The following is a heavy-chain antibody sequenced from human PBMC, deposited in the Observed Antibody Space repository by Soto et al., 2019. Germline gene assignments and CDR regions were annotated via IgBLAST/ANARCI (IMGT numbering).Heavy chain of an antibody. CDR2: IWYDGSNK. CDR1: GFTFSSYG. D-gene: IGHD6-6*01. V-gene: IGHV3-33*01. CDR3: ARDRFPRSIAARLTDWFDP. Sequence: XGSLTLYCAACGFTFSSYGMHWVRQAPGKGLEWVAVIWYDGSNKYYADSVKGRFTISRDNSKNTLYLQMNSLRAEDTAVYYCARDRFPRSIAARLTDWFDPWGQGTLVTVSS. J-gene: IGHJ5*02.